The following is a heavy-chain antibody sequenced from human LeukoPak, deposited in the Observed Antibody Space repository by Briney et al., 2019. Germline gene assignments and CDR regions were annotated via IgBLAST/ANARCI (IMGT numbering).Heavy chain of an antibody. V-gene: IGHV3-48*01. Sequence: PGGSLRLSCAASGFTFSSYSMNWVRRAPGKGLEWVSYISSSSSTIYYADSVKGRFTISRDNAKNSLYLQMNSLRAEDTAVYYCARGHGSGSYYPDYWGQGTLVTASS. CDR1: GFTFSSYS. D-gene: IGHD3-10*01. CDR3: ARGHGSGSYYPDY. CDR2: ISSSSSTI. J-gene: IGHJ4*02.